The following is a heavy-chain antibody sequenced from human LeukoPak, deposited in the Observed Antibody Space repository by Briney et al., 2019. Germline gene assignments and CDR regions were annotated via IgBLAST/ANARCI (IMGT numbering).Heavy chain of an antibody. J-gene: IGHJ6*02. CDR1: GYTFTGYY. CDR2: INPNSGGT. V-gene: IGHV1-2*04. CDR3: AGGAPYYYYGMDV. Sequence: ASVKVSCKASGYTFTGYYMHWVRQAPGQGLEWMGWINPNSGGTNYAQKFQGWVTMTRDTSISTAYMELSRLRSDDTAVYYCAGGAPYYYYGMDVWGQGTTVTVSS.